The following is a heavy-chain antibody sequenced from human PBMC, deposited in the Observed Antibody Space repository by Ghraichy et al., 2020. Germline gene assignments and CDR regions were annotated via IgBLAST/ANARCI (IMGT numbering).Heavy chain of an antibody. CDR2: IYHSGST. Sequence: SETLSLTCDVSGGSISSGGYSWSWIRQPPGKGLEWIGYIYHSGSTYYNPSLKSRVTISVDRSKNQFSLKLSSVTAADTALYYCARVRDILTLDYWGQGTLVTVSS. V-gene: IGHV4-30-2*01. CDR1: GGSISSGGYS. D-gene: IGHD3-9*01. J-gene: IGHJ4*02. CDR3: ARVRDILTLDY.